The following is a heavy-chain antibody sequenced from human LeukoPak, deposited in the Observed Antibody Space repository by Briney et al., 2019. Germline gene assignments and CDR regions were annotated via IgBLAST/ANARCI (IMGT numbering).Heavy chain of an antibody. V-gene: IGHV3-30*18. CDR2: IWFGGSNK. CDR3: AKDLLRRSTRPNLDMDV. J-gene: IGHJ6*03. CDR1: GFWLRSYC. Sequence: SLPCAASGFWLRSYCMLGVRQAPGKGREGVVVIWFGGSNKYYADSVKGRFTISRDNSKNTLYLQMNSLRAEDTAVYYCAKDLLRRSTRPNLDMDVWGKGTTVTVSS. D-gene: IGHD5/OR15-5a*01.